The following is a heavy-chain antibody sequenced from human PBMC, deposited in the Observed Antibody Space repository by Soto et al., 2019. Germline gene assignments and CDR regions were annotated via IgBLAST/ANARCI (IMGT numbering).Heavy chain of an antibody. Sequence: GGSLRLSCTAPGFTFNTHWMHWVRQAPGKGLVWVSRIYFDGITTNYADSVKGRLTVSRDNAKNTVYLHVNTLRDEDTAVYYCARGGAMGVDYWGQGTLVTVSS. D-gene: IGHD1-26*01. CDR1: GFTFNTHW. V-gene: IGHV3-74*01. CDR2: IYFDGITT. J-gene: IGHJ4*02. CDR3: ARGGAMGVDY.